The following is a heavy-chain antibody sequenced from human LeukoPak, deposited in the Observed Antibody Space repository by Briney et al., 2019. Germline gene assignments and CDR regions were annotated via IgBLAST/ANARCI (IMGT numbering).Heavy chain of an antibody. CDR2: IYSAGST. J-gene: IGHJ4*02. CDR1: GFTVSTNY. D-gene: IGHD6-13*01. V-gene: IGHV3-53*01. Sequence: TGGSLRLSCAASGFTVSTNYMSWVRQAPGKGLEWVSVIYSAGSTYYADSVRGRFTVSRDNSKNTLYLQMNSLRAEGTAVYYCARYGSSWDLDYWGQGTLVTVSS. CDR3: ARYGSSWDLDY.